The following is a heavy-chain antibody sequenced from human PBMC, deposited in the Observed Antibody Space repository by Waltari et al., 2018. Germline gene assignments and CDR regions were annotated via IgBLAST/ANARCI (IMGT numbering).Heavy chain of an antibody. CDR1: GGTFSSYT. V-gene: IGHV1-69*02. J-gene: IGHJ4*02. Sequence: QVQLVQSGAEVKKPGSSVKVSCKASGGTFSSYTISWVRQVPGHGLEWMGRIIPILGLANYAQKFQGRVTITADKSTSTAYMELSSLRSEGTAVYYCARSSEVEMTTIGADYFDYWGQGTLVTVSS. CDR2: IIPILGLA. D-gene: IGHD4-4*01. CDR3: ARSSEVEMTTIGADYFDY.